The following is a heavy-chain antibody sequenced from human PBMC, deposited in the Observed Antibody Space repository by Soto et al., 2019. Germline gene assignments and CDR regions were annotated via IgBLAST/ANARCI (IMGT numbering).Heavy chain of an antibody. CDR3: AREGSGYNF. CDR2: IVPVFGRP. CDR1: GGSFNNFG. D-gene: IGHD5-12*01. Sequence: SLKVSCKASGGSFNNFGISWVRQAPGQGLEWMGGIVPVFGRPNYAQRFRGRLTITADESTSTGYMELISLRSDDTDVYYCAREGSGYNFWRQGAQVPVSS. V-gene: IGHV1-69*13. J-gene: IGHJ4*02.